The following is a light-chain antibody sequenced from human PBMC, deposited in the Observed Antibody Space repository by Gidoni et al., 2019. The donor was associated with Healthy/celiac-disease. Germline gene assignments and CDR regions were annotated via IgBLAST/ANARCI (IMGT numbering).Light chain of an antibody. CDR1: QSVSTY. CDR3: QQRSNWPPWT. V-gene: IGKV3-11*01. CDR2: DAS. Sequence: EIVLTQSPATLSLSPGERATLSCRASQSVSTYLAWYQQKPGQAPRLLNYDASNRATGIPPRFSGSGAGTDFTLNISSLEPEGFAVYYCQQRSNWPPWTFGQGNKVEIK. J-gene: IGKJ1*01.